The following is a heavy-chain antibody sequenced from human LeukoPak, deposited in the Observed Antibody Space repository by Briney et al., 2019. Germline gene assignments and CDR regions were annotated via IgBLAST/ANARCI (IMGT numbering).Heavy chain of an antibody. J-gene: IGHJ4*02. Sequence: GGSLRLSCAASGFTFSSYAMSWVRQAPGKGLEWVAVISYDGSNKYYADSVKGRFTISRDNSKNTLYLQMNSLRAEDTAVYYCASAVLFTFGGVIVLPQYWGQGTLVTVSS. CDR3: ASAVLFTFGGVIVLPQY. D-gene: IGHD3-16*02. V-gene: IGHV3-30*03. CDR1: GFTFSSYA. CDR2: ISYDGSNK.